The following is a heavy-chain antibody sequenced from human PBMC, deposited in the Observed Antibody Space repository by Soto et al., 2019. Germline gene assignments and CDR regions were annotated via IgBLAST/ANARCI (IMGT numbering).Heavy chain of an antibody. V-gene: IGHV1-18*01. Sequence: ASVKVSCKASGYTFTSYGISWVRQAPGQGLEWMGWISAYNGNTNYAQKLQGRVTMTTDTSTSTAYMELRSLRSDDTAVYYCARDSARIAVAGQYYYYYGMDVWGQGTTVTVSS. CDR2: ISAYNGNT. D-gene: IGHD6-19*01. J-gene: IGHJ6*02. CDR1: GYTFTSYG. CDR3: ARDSARIAVAGQYYYYYGMDV.